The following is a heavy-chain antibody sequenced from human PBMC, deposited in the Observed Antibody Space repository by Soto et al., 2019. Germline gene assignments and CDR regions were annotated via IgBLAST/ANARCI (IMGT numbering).Heavy chain of an antibody. J-gene: IGHJ4*02. D-gene: IGHD7-27*01. CDR3: ARGRTRATLGKDY. Sequence: QVQLVESGGGVVQPGRSLRLSCAASGFTFSSYAMHWVRQAPGKGLEWVAVISYDGSNKYYADSVKGRFTISRDNSKNTLYLQMNSLRAEDTAVYYCARGRTRATLGKDYWGQGTLVTVSS. CDR1: GFTFSSYA. CDR2: ISYDGSNK. V-gene: IGHV3-30-3*01.